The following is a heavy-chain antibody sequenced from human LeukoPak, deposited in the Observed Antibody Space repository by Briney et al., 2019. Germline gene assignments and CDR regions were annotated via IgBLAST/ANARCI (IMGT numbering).Heavy chain of an antibody. CDR3: ASGLRFLEWLLRVY. J-gene: IGHJ4*02. CDR2: ISSSSSTI. V-gene: IGHV3-48*01. D-gene: IGHD3-3*01. CDR1: GFTFSSYS. Sequence: GGSLRLSCAASGFTFSSYSMNWVRQAPGKGLEWVSYISSSSSTIYYADSVKGRFTISRDNAKNSLYLQMNSLRAEDTAVYYCASGLRFLEWLLRVYWGQGTLVTVSS.